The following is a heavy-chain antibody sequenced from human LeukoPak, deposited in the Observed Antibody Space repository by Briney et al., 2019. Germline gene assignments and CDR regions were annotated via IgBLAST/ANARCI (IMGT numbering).Heavy chain of an antibody. Sequence: GGALRLSCAASGFTFSDYYMSWVGQAPGKGLEGVSFISSSGSTIYYADSMKGRFTISRDNAKNSVYLQMNSLRAEDTAVYYCARGLGYCSGGSCPRRAFDIWGQGTVVTISS. D-gene: IGHD2-15*01. J-gene: IGHJ3*02. CDR3: ARGLGYCSGGSCPRRAFDI. V-gene: IGHV3-11*01. CDR1: GFTFSDYY. CDR2: ISSSGSTI.